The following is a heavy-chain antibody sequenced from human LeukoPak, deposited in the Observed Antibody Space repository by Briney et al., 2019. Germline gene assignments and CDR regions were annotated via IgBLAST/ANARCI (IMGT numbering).Heavy chain of an antibody. J-gene: IGHJ4*02. CDR2: IYYSGST. CDR3: ARGELTFDY. Sequence: PSETLSLTCTVSGGSIRSYYWSWIRQPPGKGLEWIGYIYYSGSTNYNPSLKSRVTISVDTSKNQFSLKLSSVTAADTAVYYCARGELTFDYSGQGTLVTVSS. D-gene: IGHD1-26*01. V-gene: IGHV4-59*01. CDR1: GGSIRSYY.